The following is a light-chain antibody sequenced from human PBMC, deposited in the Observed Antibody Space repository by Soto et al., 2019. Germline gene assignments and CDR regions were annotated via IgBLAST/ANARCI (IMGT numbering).Light chain of an antibody. CDR3: QQYNSYPRT. V-gene: IGKV1-5*01. CDR2: DAS. CDR1: QSISSW. J-gene: IGKJ4*01. Sequence: DIQMTQSPSTLSASVGDRVTITCRASQSISSWLAWYQQKPGKAPKLLIYDASSLESGVPSRFIGSGSGTEFTLTISSLQPDEFATYYCQQYNSYPRTFGGGTKVEIK.